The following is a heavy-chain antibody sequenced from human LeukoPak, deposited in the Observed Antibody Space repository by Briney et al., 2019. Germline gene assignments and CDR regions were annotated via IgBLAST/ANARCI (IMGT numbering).Heavy chain of an antibody. J-gene: IGHJ4*02. CDR3: ARVGYDFDD. CDR1: GFTFSTYY. Sequence: ASVKVSCKASGFTFSTYYMHWLRQAPGQGPEWMGVISPSGSATVYAQKFQGRVNMTRDTSTSTVYMELSSLTSDDTAVYYCARVGYDFDDWGQGTLVSVSS. D-gene: IGHD1-1*01. V-gene: IGHV1-46*01. CDR2: ISPSGSAT.